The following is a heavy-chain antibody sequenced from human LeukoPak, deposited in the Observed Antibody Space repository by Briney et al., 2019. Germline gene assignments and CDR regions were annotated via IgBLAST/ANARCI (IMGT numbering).Heavy chain of an antibody. CDR1: GFTFSSYA. V-gene: IGHV4-59*01. D-gene: IGHD3-10*01. J-gene: IGHJ5*02. CDR2: IYYSRST. Sequence: SGGSLRLSCAASGFTFSSYAMSWVRQAPGKGLEWIGYIYYSRSTNYNPSLKSRVTISVDTSKNQFSLKLTSLTAADTAVYYCARWITMVRGVIITGVWFDPWGEGTLVTVSS. CDR3: ARWITMVRGVIITGVWFDP.